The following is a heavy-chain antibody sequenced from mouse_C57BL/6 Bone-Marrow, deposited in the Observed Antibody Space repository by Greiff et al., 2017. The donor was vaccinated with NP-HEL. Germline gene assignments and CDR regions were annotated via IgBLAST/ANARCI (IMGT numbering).Heavy chain of an antibody. CDR1: GFNFKDDY. Sequence: VQLKQSGAELVRPGASVKLSCTASGFNFKDDYMHWVKQRPEQGLEWIGWIYPENGDTEYASKFQGKATITADTSSNTAYLQLSSLTSEDTAVYYCTTGGWFAYWGQGTLVTVSA. V-gene: IGHV14-4*01. CDR3: TTGGWFAY. CDR2: IYPENGDT. J-gene: IGHJ3*01.